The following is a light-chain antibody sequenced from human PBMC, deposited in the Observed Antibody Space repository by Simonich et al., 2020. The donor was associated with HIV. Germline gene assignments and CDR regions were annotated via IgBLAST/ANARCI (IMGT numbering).Light chain of an antibody. J-gene: IGKJ3*01. CDR2: GAS. CDR3: QQYNNWPSFT. V-gene: IGKV3-15*01. CDR1: QSVGSN. Sequence: EIVLTQSPATLSLSPVESGTLSCRASQSVGSNLAWSHQKPGQAPRLLIYGASTRATGVPARFSGSGSGTEFTLTISSLQSEDFALYYCQQYNNWPSFTFGPGTKVDIK.